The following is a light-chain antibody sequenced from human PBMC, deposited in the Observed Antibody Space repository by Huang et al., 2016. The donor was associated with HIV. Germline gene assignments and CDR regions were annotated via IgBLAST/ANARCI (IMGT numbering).Light chain of an antibody. CDR2: VAS. CDR1: QSIGTY. V-gene: IGKV1-39*01. J-gene: IGKJ4*01. Sequence: DIQMTQSPSSLSASVGDRVTIACRASQSIGTYLNWYQQKPGKAPRLLIHVASSLQSGVPSRFRGSGSVTDFTLTISSLQPEDFATYYCQQSYSALGLTFGGGTKVEIK. CDR3: QQSYSALGLT.